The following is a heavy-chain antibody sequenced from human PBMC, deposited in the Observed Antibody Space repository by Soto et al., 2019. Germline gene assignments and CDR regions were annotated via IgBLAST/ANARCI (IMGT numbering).Heavy chain of an antibody. D-gene: IGHD2-15*01. V-gene: IGHV1-69*13. J-gene: IGHJ6*02. CDR2: IIPIFGTA. Sequence: ASVKVSCKASGGTFSSYAISWVRQAPGQGLEWMGGIIPIFGTANYAQKFQGRVTITADESTSTAYMELSSLRSEDTAVYYCARVRGGGNGHYYYYGMDVWGQGTTVTVSS. CDR1: GGTFSSYA. CDR3: ARVRGGGNGHYYYYGMDV.